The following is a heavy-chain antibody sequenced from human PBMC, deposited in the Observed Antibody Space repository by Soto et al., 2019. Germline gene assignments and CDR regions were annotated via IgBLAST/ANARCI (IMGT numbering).Heavy chain of an antibody. CDR1: GFTFSSYA. CDR3: ARDRDVDTARGSYFDY. D-gene: IGHD5-18*01. CDR2: ISYDGSNK. Sequence: PGGSLRLSCAASGFTFSSYAMHWVRQAPGKGREWVAVISYDGSNKYYADSVKGRFTISRDNSKNTLYLQMNSLRAEDTAVYYCARDRDVDTARGSYFDYWGQGTLVTVSS. J-gene: IGHJ4*02. V-gene: IGHV3-30-3*01.